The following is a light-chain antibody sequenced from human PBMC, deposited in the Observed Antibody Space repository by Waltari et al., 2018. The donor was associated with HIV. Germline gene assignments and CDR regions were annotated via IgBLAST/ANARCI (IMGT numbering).Light chain of an antibody. CDR1: QAISSY. CDR2: SAY. Sequence: DIQMTQSPSALSASLGDNVVITCRASQAISSYLNWYQQKSNKAPVLLVYSAYKLQSGAPSRFRGAGAVRDFSLSITGLQTEDFATYFCQQSYDSPFNFGPGT. J-gene: IGKJ3*01. V-gene: IGKV1-39*01. CDR3: QQSYDSPFN.